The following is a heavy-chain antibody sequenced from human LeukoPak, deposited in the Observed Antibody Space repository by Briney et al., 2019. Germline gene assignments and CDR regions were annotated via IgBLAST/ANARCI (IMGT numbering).Heavy chain of an antibody. CDR1: GFTFNTYW. V-gene: IGHV3-74*01. CDR2: VNIYGNST. CDR3: ASPYDSIWYAPFDS. D-gene: IGHD6-13*01. Sequence: GGSLRLSCAASGFTFNTYWMHWVRQAPGKGLVWVSRVNIYGNSTIYADSVKGRFTISRDNAKNTLSLQMNSLRAEDTAVYYCASPYDSIWYAPFDSWGQGTLVTASS. J-gene: IGHJ4*02.